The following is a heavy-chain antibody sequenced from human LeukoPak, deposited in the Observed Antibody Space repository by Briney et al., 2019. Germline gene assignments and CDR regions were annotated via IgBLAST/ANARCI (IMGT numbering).Heavy chain of an antibody. CDR2: IIPIFGTA. Sequence: ASVKVSCKASGGTFSSYAISWVRQAPGQGLEWMGGIIPIFGTANYAQKFQGRVTITADESTSTAYMELSSLRSEDTAVYYCARSTKVPGVIIVDYWGQGTLVTVSS. CDR3: ARSTKVPGVIIVDY. D-gene: IGHD3-10*01. CDR1: GGTFSSYA. J-gene: IGHJ4*02. V-gene: IGHV1-69*13.